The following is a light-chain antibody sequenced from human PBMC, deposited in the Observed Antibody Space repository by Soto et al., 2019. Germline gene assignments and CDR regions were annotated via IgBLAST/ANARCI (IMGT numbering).Light chain of an antibody. CDR1: SSDVGGYDY. Sequence: QSALTQPASVSGSPGQSITISCTGTSSDVGGYDYVSWYQQHPGKAPKLMIFEVSNRPSGVSSRFSGSKSGNTASLTISGLQAEDEADYDCTSYTSSNTVVFGGGTKLTVL. CDR2: EVS. J-gene: IGLJ3*02. V-gene: IGLV2-14*01. CDR3: TSYTSSNTVV.